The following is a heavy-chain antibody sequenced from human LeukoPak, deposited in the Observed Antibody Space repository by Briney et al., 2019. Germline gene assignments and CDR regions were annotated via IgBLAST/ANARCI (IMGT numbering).Heavy chain of an antibody. CDR1: GSSISNYY. D-gene: IGHD6-19*01. J-gene: IGHJ4*02. Sequence: NPSETLSLTCTVSGSSISNYYWTWIRQPAGKGLEWIGRISTSGGTNYNPSLKTRVTMSVDTSENQVSLKLSSVTAADTAMYYCARAAEYSSGWYLFDCWGQGILVTVSA. V-gene: IGHV4-4*07. CDR3: ARAAEYSSGWYLFDC. CDR2: ISTSGGT.